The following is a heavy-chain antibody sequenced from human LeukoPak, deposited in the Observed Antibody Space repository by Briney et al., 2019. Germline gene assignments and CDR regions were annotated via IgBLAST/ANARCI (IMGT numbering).Heavy chain of an antibody. J-gene: IGHJ4*02. Sequence: GGSLRLSCAASGFTFSSYWLSGVRQAPGKGLEWVANIKQGGSEKYYVDSVKGRFTISRDNAKNSLYLQMNSLRAEDTAVYYCAKDLYDILTGYLYYFDYWGQGTLVTVSS. V-gene: IGHV3-7*01. D-gene: IGHD3-9*01. CDR2: IKQGGSEK. CDR1: GFTFSSYW. CDR3: AKDLYDILTGYLYYFDY.